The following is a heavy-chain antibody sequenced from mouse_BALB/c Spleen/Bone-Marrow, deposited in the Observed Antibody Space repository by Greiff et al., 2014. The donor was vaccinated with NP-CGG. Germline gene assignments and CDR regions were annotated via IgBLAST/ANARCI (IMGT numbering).Heavy chain of an antibody. CDR1: GYSFTDYF. CDR3: ARSGIGSTMDF. CDR2: INPYNGDP. V-gene: IGHV1-20*02. J-gene: IGHJ4*01. D-gene: IGHD3-2*02. Sequence: EVNVVESGPELVKPGASVRISCKASGYSFTDYFMNWVMQNHGKSLEWIGRINPYNGDPFYNQKFKDKATLTVDRSSNTAHMELRSLASEDSGVFYCARSGIGSTMDFWGQGTSVTVSS.